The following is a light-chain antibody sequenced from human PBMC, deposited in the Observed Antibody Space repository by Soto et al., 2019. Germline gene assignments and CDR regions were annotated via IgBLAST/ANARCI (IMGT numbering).Light chain of an antibody. CDR3: QSYDISLHNYV. J-gene: IGLJ1*01. Sequence: QSVLTQPPSVSGAPGQRVSISCTGCTSNIGAPYDVHWYQHLPGTAPKLLIYGDNNRPSGVPDRFSGSKSGTSASLAITRLQAEDEADYYCQSYDISLHNYVFGTGTKVTVL. CDR2: GDN. CDR1: TSNIGAPYD. V-gene: IGLV1-40*01.